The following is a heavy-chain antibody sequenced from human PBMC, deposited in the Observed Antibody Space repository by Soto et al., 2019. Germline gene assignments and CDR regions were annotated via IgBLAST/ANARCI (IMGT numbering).Heavy chain of an antibody. D-gene: IGHD2-8*01. CDR1: GYTFTSYG. CDR2: ISAYNGNT. V-gene: IGHV1-18*01. CDR3: ARIQPHIVLMVYAMRGRDAFDI. Sequence: QVQLVQSGAEVKKPGASVKVSCKASGYTFTSYGISWVRQAPGQGLEWMGWISAYNGNTNYAQKLQGRVTMTTDTSTSTAYMELRSLRSDDTAVYYCARIQPHIVLMVYAMRGRDAFDIWGQGTMVTVSS. J-gene: IGHJ3*02.